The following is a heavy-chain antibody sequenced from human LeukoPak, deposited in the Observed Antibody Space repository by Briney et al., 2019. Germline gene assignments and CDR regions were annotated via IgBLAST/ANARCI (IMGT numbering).Heavy chain of an antibody. Sequence: GGSLRLTCAASGFTFSNYYMSWIRQAPGKGLEWVSYVSSSGSTIYYADSVKGRFTISRDNAKNSLYLQMNSLTAEDTAVYYCASIAMTDSRRDAFDIWGQGTMVTVSS. CDR3: ASIAMTDSRRDAFDI. D-gene: IGHD2-2*01. J-gene: IGHJ3*02. CDR1: GFTFSNYY. CDR2: VSSSGSTI. V-gene: IGHV3-11*01.